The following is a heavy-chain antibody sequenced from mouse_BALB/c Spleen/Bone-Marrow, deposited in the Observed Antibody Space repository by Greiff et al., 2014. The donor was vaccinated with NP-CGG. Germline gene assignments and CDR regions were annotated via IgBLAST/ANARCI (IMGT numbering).Heavy chain of an antibody. D-gene: IGHD1-1*01. CDR2: IDPANSNT. CDR3: ANYYYGSHFDY. J-gene: IGHJ2*01. V-gene: IGHV14-3*02. CDR1: GFNIKDTY. Sequence: EVQLQQSGAALVKPGASVKLSCTASGFNIKDTYMHWVKQRPEQGLEWIGRIDPANSNTKYDPKFQGKATTTADTSSNTAYLQLSSLTSEDTAVYYCANYYYGSHFDYWGQGTTLTVSS.